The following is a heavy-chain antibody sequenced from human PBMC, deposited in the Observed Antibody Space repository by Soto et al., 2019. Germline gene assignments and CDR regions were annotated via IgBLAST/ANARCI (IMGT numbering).Heavy chain of an antibody. CDR1: GFTFSSYS. J-gene: IGHJ6*03. D-gene: IGHD1-7*01. CDR3: ARAGATPRITGTTYYYYYYMDV. V-gene: IGHV3-21*01. CDR2: ISSSSSYI. Sequence: EVQLVESGGGLVKPGGSLRLSCAASGFTFSSYSMNWVRQAPGKGLEWVSSISSSSSYIYYADSVKGRFTISRDNAKNSLYLQMNSLRAEDTAVYYCARAGATPRITGTTYYYYYYMDVWGKGTTVTVSS.